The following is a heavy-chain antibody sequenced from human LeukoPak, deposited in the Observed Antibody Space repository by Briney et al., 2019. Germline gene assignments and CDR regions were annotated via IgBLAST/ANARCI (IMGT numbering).Heavy chain of an antibody. CDR3: ARDLSVTPSPDAMVRGVIRY. V-gene: IGHV1-46*01. CDR1: GYTFTSYY. Sequence: ASVKVSCKASGYTFTSYYMHWVRQAPGQGLEWMGIINPSGGSTSYAQKFQGRVTMTRDTSTSTVYMELSSLRSEDAAVYYCARDLSVTPSPDAMVRGVIRYWGQGTLVTVSS. CDR2: INPSGGST. D-gene: IGHD3-10*01. J-gene: IGHJ4*02.